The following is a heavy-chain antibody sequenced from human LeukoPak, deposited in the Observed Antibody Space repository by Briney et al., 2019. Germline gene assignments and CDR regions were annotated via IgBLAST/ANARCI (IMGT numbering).Heavy chain of an antibody. CDR1: GFTFSSYA. CDR3: AKDRFSSGFSYYFDY. D-gene: IGHD6-19*01. Sequence: GGSLRLSCAASGFTFSSYAMSWVRQDPGRGLEWVSAISGNGAYTWYADSVKGRFTISRDNSKNTLYLQMNSLRAEDTAVYYCAKDRFSSGFSYYFDYWGQGTLVTVSS. J-gene: IGHJ4*02. CDR2: ISGNGAYT. V-gene: IGHV3-23*01.